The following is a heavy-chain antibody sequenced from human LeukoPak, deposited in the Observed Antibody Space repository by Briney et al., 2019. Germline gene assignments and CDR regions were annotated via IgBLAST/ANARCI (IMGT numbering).Heavy chain of an antibody. D-gene: IGHD3-22*01. J-gene: IGHJ5*02. Sequence: SETLSLTCAVYGGSFSGYYWSWIRQPPGKGLEWIGEINHSGSTNYNPSLKSRVTISVDTSKNQLSLKLSSVTAADTAVYYCARGLWTMIVVVHGWFDPWGQGTLVTVSS. CDR3: ARGLWTMIVVVHGWFDP. CDR1: GGSFSGYY. CDR2: INHSGST. V-gene: IGHV4-34*01.